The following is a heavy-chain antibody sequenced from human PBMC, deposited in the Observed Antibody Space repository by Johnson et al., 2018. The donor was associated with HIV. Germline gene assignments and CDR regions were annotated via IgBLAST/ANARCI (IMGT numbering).Heavy chain of an antibody. CDR3: ATSTASDAFDI. V-gene: IGHV3-15*01. CDR2: IKSKTDGGTT. CDR1: GFTFSDYY. J-gene: IGHJ3*02. D-gene: IGHD2-21*02. Sequence: VQLVESGGGLVKPGGSLRLSCAASGFTFSDYYMSWIRQAPGKGLEWVGRIKSKTDGGTTDYAAPVKGRFTISRDDSKNTLYLQMNSLRVEDTAVYYCATSTASDAFDIWGQGTMVTVSS.